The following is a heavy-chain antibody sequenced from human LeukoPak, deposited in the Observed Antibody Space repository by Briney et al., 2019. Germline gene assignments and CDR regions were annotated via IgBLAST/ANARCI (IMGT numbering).Heavy chain of an antibody. V-gene: IGHV4-34*01. D-gene: IGHD3-10*01. CDR1: GGSFSGYY. CDR2: INHSGST. CDR3: ARQDRLLWFGARKGFDY. Sequence: SETLSLTCAVYGGSFSGYYWSWIRQPPGKGLEWIGEINHSGSTNYNPSLKSRVTISVDTSKNQFSLKLSSVTAADTAVYYCARQDRLLWFGARKGFDYWGQGTLVTVSS. J-gene: IGHJ4*02.